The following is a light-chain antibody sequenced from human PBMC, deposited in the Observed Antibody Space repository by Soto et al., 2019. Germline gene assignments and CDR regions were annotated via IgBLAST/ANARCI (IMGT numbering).Light chain of an antibody. J-gene: IGKJ1*01. V-gene: IGKV1-39*01. CDR1: QSINSY. CDR3: QQSVSTPRT. CDR2: AAS. Sequence: DIQMTQSPSSQSASVGDRVTITCRASQSINSYLNWYRQKPGKAPKLLIYAASSLQSGVPSRFSGSGSETDFTLTITSLQPDDFATYHCQQSVSTPRTFGQGTRVDI.